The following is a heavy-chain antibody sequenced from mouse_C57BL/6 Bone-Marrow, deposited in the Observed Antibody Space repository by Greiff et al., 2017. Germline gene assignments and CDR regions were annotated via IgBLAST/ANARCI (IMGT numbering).Heavy chain of an antibody. J-gene: IGHJ4*01. CDR3: ARNYYDYDVDAMDY. CDR2: IWSGGST. V-gene: IGHV2-2*01. D-gene: IGHD2-4*01. Sequence: VQVVESGPGLVQPSQSLSIPCTVSGFSLTSYGVHWVRQSPGKGLESLGVIWSGGSTDYNAAFISRLSISKDNSKSQVFFKMNSLQADDTAIYYCARNYYDYDVDAMDYWGQGTSVTVSS. CDR1: GFSLTSYG.